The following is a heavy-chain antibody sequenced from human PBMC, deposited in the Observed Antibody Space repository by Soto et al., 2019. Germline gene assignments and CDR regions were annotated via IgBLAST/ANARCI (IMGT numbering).Heavy chain of an antibody. CDR2: IYYRGST. V-gene: IGHV4-31*03. CDR3: ARRIVDCSGGSCYYFDY. J-gene: IGHJ4*02. Sequence: QVQLQESGPGLVKPSQTLSLTCTVSGGSISSGGYYWSWIRQHPGKGLEWIGYIYYRGSTYYNPSLKSRVNISVDTSKNQVSLKLSSVTAGDTAVYYCARRIVDCSGGSCYYFDYWGQGTLVTVSS. CDR1: GGSISSGGYY. D-gene: IGHD2-15*01.